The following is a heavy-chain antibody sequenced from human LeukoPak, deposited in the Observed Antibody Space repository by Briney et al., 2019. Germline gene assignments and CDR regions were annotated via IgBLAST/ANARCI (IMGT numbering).Heavy chain of an antibody. CDR3: ARLSHYDFWSGYSEVDYFYYYGLDV. J-gene: IGHJ6*02. CDR2: IYYNGST. CDR1: GGSIISYY. Sequence: SETLSLTCTVSGGSIISYYWSWIRQPPGKGLEWIGYIYYNGSTNYNPSLKSRVTISVDPSKNQFSLSLSSVTAADTAVYYCARLSHYDFWSGYSEVDYFYYYGLDVWGQGTTVTASS. V-gene: IGHV4-59*08. D-gene: IGHD3-3*01.